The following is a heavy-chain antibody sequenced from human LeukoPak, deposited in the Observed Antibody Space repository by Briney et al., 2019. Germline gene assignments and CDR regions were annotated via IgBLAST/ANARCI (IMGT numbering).Heavy chain of an antibody. Sequence: GGSLRLSCAASGFTFSSYAMSWVRLAPGKGLEWVSAISGSGGSTYYADSVKGRFTISRDNSKNTLYLQMNSLRAEDTAVYYCAKAGRLTYYDFWSGYYDYWGQGTLVTVSS. D-gene: IGHD3-3*01. CDR1: GFTFSSYA. CDR3: AKAGRLTYYDFWSGYYDY. V-gene: IGHV3-23*01. CDR2: ISGSGGST. J-gene: IGHJ4*02.